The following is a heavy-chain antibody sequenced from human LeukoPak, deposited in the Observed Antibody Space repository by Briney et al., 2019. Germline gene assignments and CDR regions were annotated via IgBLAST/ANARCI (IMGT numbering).Heavy chain of an antibody. D-gene: IGHD2-15*01. Sequence: SETLSLTCTVSGGSISNYYWSWIRQPPGKGLEWIGYIYYSGSTNYNPSLKSRVAISVDTSKNQFSLKLSSVTAADTAVYYCERAYCSGGSCYSKYFDYWGQGTLVTVSS. CDR3: ERAYCSGGSCYSKYFDY. CDR1: GGSISNYY. J-gene: IGHJ4*02. CDR2: IYYSGST. V-gene: IGHV4-59*01.